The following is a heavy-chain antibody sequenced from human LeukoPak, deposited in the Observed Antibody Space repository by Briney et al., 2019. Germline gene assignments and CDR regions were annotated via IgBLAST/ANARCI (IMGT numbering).Heavy chain of an antibody. Sequence: PGGSLRLSCAASGFTFSSYSMNWVRQAPGKGLEWVSSISSSSSYIYYADSVKGRFTISRDSAKNSLHLEMNTLRVEDTAVYYCARDPSGKAYYYSYMDVWGKGTTVTVSS. CDR3: ARDPSGKAYYYSYMDV. V-gene: IGHV3-21*01. D-gene: IGHD3-3*01. CDR1: GFTFSSYS. J-gene: IGHJ6*03. CDR2: ISSSSSYI.